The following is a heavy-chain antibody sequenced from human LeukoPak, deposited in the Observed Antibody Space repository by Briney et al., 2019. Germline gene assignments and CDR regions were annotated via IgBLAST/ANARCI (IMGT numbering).Heavy chain of an antibody. D-gene: IGHD5-18*01. CDR1: GGTFSSYA. V-gene: IGHV1-69*06. J-gene: IGHJ4*02. CDR2: IIPIFGTA. Sequence: ASVKVSCKASGGTFSSYAISWVRQAPGQGLEWMGGIIPIFGTANYAQKFQGRVTITADKSTSTAYMELSSLRSEDTAVYYCAKDPRYRTTAMVFDYWGQGTLVTVSS. CDR3: AKDPRYRTTAMVFDY.